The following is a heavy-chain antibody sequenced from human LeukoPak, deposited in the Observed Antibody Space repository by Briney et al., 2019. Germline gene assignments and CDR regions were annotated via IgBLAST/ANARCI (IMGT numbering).Heavy chain of an antibody. CDR2: IGPSDSYI. V-gene: IGHV5-10-1*01. J-gene: IGHJ4*02. CDR3: ARHLFSSSPSDY. Sequence: GESLKISCKGSGYTFTTYWISWVRQVPGKGLEWMGRIGPSDSYINYSPSLQGHVTISTDKSVSTVYLQWSSLQASDTAMYYCARHLFSSSPSDYWGQGTLVTVSS. CDR1: GYTFTTYW. D-gene: IGHD6-13*01.